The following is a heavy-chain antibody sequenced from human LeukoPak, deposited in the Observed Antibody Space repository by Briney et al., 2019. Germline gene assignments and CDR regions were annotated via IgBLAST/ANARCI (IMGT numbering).Heavy chain of an antibody. Sequence: GGSLRLSCAASGFSFSSYDMHWVRRAPGKGLEWVAIIWFDGSAEYYGDSVKGRFTISRDNSKNILYLQMNSLRVEDTAVYYCARDLNREDFDYWGQGTLVAVSS. D-gene: IGHD1-14*01. J-gene: IGHJ4*02. CDR2: IWFDGSAE. V-gene: IGHV3-33*01. CDR3: ARDLNREDFDY. CDR1: GFSFSSYD.